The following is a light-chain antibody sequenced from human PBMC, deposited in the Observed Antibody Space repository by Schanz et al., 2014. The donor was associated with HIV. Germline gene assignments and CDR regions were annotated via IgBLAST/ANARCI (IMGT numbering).Light chain of an antibody. CDR1: SSNIGSNA. Sequence: QSVLTQPPSASGTPGQRVTISCSGSSSNIGSNAVHWYQQLPGTAPKLVIYNTYHRPSGVPDRFSGSKSGTSASLAITGLQAGDEADYYCGTWDDSLNGWVFGGGTKLTVL. J-gene: IGLJ3*02. V-gene: IGLV1-44*01. CDR3: GTWDDSLNGWV. CDR2: NTY.